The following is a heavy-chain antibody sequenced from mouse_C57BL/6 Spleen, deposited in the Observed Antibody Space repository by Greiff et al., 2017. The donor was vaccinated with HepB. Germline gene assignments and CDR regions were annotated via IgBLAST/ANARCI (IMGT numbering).Heavy chain of an antibody. J-gene: IGHJ2*01. D-gene: IGHD3-3*01. V-gene: IGHV5-17*01. CDR1: GFTFSDYG. Sequence: EVNLVESGGGLVKPGGSLKLSCAASGFTFSDYGMHWVRQAPEKGLEWVAYISSGSSTIYYADTVKGRFTISKDNAKTTLFLQMTSLRSEDTAMYYCARGLVYYFDYWGQGTTLTVSS. CDR2: ISSGSSTI. CDR3: ARGLVYYFDY.